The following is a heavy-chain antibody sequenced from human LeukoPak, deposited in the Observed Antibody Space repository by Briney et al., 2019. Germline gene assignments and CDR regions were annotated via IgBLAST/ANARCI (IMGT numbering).Heavy chain of an antibody. D-gene: IGHD2-2*01. Sequence: ASVKVSCKASGYTFTNYYMHWVRQAPGQGLEWMGGFIPIFGRANYAQKFQGRVTITTDESTSTAYMELSSLRSEDTAVYYCARAMAGYCSSTSCSDYYYYYMDVWGKGTTVTVSS. V-gene: IGHV1-69*05. J-gene: IGHJ6*03. CDR3: ARAMAGYCSSTSCSDYYYYYMDV. CDR1: GYTFTNYY. CDR2: FIPIFGRA.